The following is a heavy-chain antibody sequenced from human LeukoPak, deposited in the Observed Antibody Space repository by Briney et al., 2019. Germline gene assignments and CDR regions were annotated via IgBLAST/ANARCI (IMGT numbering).Heavy chain of an antibody. CDR2: ISWNSDSI. J-gene: IGHJ3*02. V-gene: IGHV3-9*01. CDR3: AKSSDSDVFDI. CDR1: GFTFDDYA. Sequence: GRSLRLSCAASGFTFDDYAIHWVRQAPGKGLEWVSGISWNSDSIGYADSVKGRFTISRDNAKNSLYLQMNSLRAEDTALYYCAKSSDSDVFDIWGQGTMVTVSS.